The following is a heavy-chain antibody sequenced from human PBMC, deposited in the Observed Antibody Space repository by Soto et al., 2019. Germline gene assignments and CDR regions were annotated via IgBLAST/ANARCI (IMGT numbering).Heavy chain of an antibody. D-gene: IGHD5-12*01. J-gene: IGHJ6*03. Sequence: ASVKVSCKASGGTFSSYAISWVRQAPGQGLEWMGGIIPIFGTANYAQKFQGRVTITADESTSTAYMELSSLRSEDTAVYYCARSNYSGYDYYYYYYMDVWGKGTTVTVSS. CDR3: ARSNYSGYDYYYYYYMDV. CDR1: GGTFSSYA. V-gene: IGHV1-69*13. CDR2: IIPIFGTA.